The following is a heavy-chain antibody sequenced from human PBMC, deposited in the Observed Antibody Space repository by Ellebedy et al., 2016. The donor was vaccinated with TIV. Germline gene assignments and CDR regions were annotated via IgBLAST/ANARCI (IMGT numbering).Heavy chain of an antibody. CDR3: ARGVEDWYFDL. D-gene: IGHD3-3*01. CDR1: GFTFSSYG. V-gene: IGHV3-33*01. Sequence: GGSLRLSCAASGFTFSSYGMHWVRQAPDKGLEWVAVIWYDGSNKYYADSVKGRFTISRDNSKNTLYLQMNSLRAEDTAVYYCARGVEDWYFDLWGRGTLVTVSS. CDR2: IWYDGSNK. J-gene: IGHJ2*01.